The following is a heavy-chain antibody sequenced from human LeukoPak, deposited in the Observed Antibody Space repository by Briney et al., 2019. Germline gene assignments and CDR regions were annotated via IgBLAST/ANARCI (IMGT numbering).Heavy chain of an antibody. CDR2: LYYSGST. V-gene: IGHV4-39*06. J-gene: IGHJ6*03. D-gene: IGHD3-16*02. CDR3: ARISSVWVKDFYYYMDV. CDR1: GGSISNNLYY. Sequence: ASETLSLTCTVAGGSISNNLYYWGWVRQPPGRGLEWIGSLYYSGSTYYNASLKGRVTISIDKAKNQCALMLSSVTAADTAVYFCARISSVWVKDFYYYMDVWGKGTTVTVSS.